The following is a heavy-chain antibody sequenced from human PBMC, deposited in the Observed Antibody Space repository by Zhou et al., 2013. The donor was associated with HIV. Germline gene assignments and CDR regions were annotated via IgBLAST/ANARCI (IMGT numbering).Heavy chain of an antibody. D-gene: IGHD3-3*01. CDR3: ARGISTGWSVYLGMVGNWYLIS. Sequence: QVQLVQSGAEVKKPGASVKVPCKASGYTFTDHYIHWMRQAPRQGLEWMGWVNPNSGGTKYAQKFEGWVTMTRDTSISTAYMELSRLRSDDTAVYYCARGISTGWSVYLGMVGNWYLISGAWHLVTVSS. J-gene: IGHJ2*01. V-gene: IGHV1-2*04. CDR1: GYTFTDHY. CDR2: VNPNSGGT.